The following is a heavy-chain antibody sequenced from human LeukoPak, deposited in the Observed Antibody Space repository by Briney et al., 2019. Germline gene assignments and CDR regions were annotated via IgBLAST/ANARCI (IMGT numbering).Heavy chain of an antibody. D-gene: IGHD3-9*01. J-gene: IGHJ4*02. Sequence: PGGSLRLSCAASGFTFSNYDMNWVRQAPGKGLEWVSYISSSGGTIYYADFVKGRFSVSRDNAKNSLFLQMNSLRAEDTAVYYCAKYYDILTGYYNVRYFDSWGQGTLVTVSS. CDR3: AKYYDILTGYYNVRYFDS. CDR2: ISSSGGTI. V-gene: IGHV3-48*03. CDR1: GFTFSNYD.